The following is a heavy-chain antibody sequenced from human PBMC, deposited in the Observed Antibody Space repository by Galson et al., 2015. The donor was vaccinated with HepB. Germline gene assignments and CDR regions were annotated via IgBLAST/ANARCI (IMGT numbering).Heavy chain of an antibody. CDR1: GGTFSSYA. D-gene: IGHD3-3*01. J-gene: IGHJ6*03. V-gene: IGHV1-69*13. CDR2: IIPIFGTA. CDR3: AREKVRVTIFGVVILPYYMDV. Sequence: SVKVSCKASGGTFSSYAISWVRQAPGQGLEWMGGIIPIFGTANYAQKFQGRVTITADESTSTAYMELSSLRSEDTAVYYCAREKVRVTIFGVVILPYYMDVWGKGTTVTVSS.